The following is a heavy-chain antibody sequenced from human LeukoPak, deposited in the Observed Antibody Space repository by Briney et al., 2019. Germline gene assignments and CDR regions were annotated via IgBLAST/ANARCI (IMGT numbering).Heavy chain of an antibody. Sequence: GGPLRLSCAASGFTFSSYSMHWVRQAPGKGLEWVAVTSYDETHKYYADSVKGRFTISRDNSKNIVYLQMNSLRAEDTAVYYCVRGGLSSSWFDPWGQGTLVTVSS. CDR2: TSYDETHK. D-gene: IGHD2/OR15-2a*01. V-gene: IGHV3-30-3*01. J-gene: IGHJ5*02. CDR1: GFTFSSYS. CDR3: VRGGLSSSWFDP.